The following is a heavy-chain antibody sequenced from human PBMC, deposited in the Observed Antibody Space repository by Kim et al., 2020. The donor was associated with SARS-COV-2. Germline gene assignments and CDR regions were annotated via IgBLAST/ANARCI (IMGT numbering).Heavy chain of an antibody. Sequence: YVESVKGRLTISRDDAKNSLYLQMNSLGAEDTAVYYCARTVTGTTESFEYWGQGTLVTVSS. CDR3: ARTVTGTTESFEY. J-gene: IGHJ1*01. V-gene: IGHV3-7*03. D-gene: IGHD6-19*01.